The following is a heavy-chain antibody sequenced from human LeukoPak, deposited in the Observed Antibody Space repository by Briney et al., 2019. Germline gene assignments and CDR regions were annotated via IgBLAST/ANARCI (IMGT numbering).Heavy chain of an antibody. J-gene: IGHJ4*02. CDR1: GFTFSSYA. D-gene: IGHD2-15*01. V-gene: IGHV3-23*01. CDR2: ISGSGGST. Sequence: GGPLRLSCAASGFTFSSYAMSWVRQAPGKGLEWVSAISGSGGSTYYADSVKGRFTISRDNSKNTLYLQMNSLRAEDTAVYYCAKHRKTQRYCSGGSCYSGFGPVDYWGQGTLVTVSS. CDR3: AKHRKTQRYCSGGSCYSGFGPVDY.